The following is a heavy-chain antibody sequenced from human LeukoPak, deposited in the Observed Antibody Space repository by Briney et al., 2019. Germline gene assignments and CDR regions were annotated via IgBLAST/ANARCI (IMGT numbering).Heavy chain of an antibody. CDR3: AKGPHHREYQLLFYSDY. Sequence: ASVKVSCKASGYTFTGYYMHWVRQAPGQGLEWRGWINPNSGGTNYAQKFQGRVTMTRDTSISTAYMELSRLRSDDTAVYYCAKGPHHREYQLLFYSDYWGQGTLVTVSS. J-gene: IGHJ4*02. CDR2: INPNSGGT. D-gene: IGHD2-2*01. CDR1: GYTFTGYY. V-gene: IGHV1-2*02.